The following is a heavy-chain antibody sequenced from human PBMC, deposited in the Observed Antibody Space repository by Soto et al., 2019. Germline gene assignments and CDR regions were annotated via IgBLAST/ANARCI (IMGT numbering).Heavy chain of an antibody. Sequence: GGSLRLSCAASGFTVSSNYMSWVRQAPGKGLEWVSVIYSGGSTYYADSVKGRFTISRDNSKNTLYLQMNSLRAEDTAVYYCARGIYCSGGSCYEDYWGQGTLVTVSS. CDR3: ARGIYCSGGSCYEDY. CDR1: GFTVSSNY. D-gene: IGHD2-15*01. V-gene: IGHV3-66*01. J-gene: IGHJ4*02. CDR2: IYSGGST.